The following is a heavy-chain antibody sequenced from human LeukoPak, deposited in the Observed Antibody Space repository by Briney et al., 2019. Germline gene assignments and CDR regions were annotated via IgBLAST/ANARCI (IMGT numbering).Heavy chain of an antibody. CDR1: GGTFGSYA. CDR2: IIPIFGTA. V-gene: IGHV1-69*13. D-gene: IGHD6-6*01. J-gene: IGHJ6*03. CDR3: ARGGDGSSLTDYYYYMDV. Sequence: ASVKVSCKASGGTFGSYAISWVRQAPGQGLEWMGGIIPIFGTANYAQKFQGRVTITADESTSTAYMELSSLRSEDTAVYYCARGGDGSSLTDYYYYMDVWGKGTTVTVSS.